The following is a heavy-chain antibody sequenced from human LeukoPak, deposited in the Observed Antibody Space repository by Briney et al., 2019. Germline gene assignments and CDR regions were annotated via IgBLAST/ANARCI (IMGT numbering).Heavy chain of an antibody. CDR1: GYSISSGYY. CDR3: ASSSHASDFDY. J-gene: IGHJ4*02. V-gene: IGHV4-38-2*02. D-gene: IGHD3-16*01. CDR2: IYHSGST. Sequence: SETLSLTCTVSGYSISSGYYWGWIRPPPGKGLEWIGSIYHSGSTYYNPSLKSRVTISVDTSKNQFSLKLSSVTAADTAVYYCASSSHASDFDYWGQGTLVTVSS.